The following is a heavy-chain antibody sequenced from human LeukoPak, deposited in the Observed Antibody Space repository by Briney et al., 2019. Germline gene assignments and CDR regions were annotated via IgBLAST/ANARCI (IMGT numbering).Heavy chain of an antibody. V-gene: IGHV4-61*01. CDR3: ARVRDSSGWYGGDY. CDR2: IYYSGST. CDR1: GGSVSSGSYY. J-gene: IGHJ4*02. Sequence: PSETLSLTCTVSGGSVSSGSYYWSWIRQPPGKGLEWIGYIYYSGSTNYNPSLKIRVTISVDTSKNQFSLKLSSVTAADTAVYYCARVRDSSGWYGGDYWGQGTLVTVSS. D-gene: IGHD6-19*01.